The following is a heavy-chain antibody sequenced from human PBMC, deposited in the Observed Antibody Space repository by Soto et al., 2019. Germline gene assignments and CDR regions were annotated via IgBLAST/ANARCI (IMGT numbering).Heavy chain of an antibody. Sequence: PGGSLRLSCAASGFTFSSYAMSWVRQAPGKGLEWVSAISGSGGSTYYADSVKGRFTISRDNSKNTLYLQMNSLRAEDTAVYYCAKQTTVTTPVFYYYGMDVWGQGTTVTVSS. V-gene: IGHV3-23*01. D-gene: IGHD4-17*01. CDR1: GFTFSSYA. CDR3: AKQTTVTTPVFYYYGMDV. J-gene: IGHJ6*02. CDR2: ISGSGGST.